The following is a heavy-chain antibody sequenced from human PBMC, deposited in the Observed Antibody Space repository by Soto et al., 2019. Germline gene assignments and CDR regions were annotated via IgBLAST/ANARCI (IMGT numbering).Heavy chain of an antibody. Sequence: KPSETLSLTCTVSGGSISSYYWSWIRQPPGKGLEWIGYIYYSGSTNYNPSLKSRVTISVDTSKNQFSLKLSSVTAADTAVYYCARGVYSSSYLTYYFDYCGQGTMVTVYS. J-gene: IGHJ4*02. V-gene: IGHV4-59*01. D-gene: IGHD6-6*01. CDR1: GGSISSYY. CDR2: IYYSGST. CDR3: ARGVYSSSYLTYYFDY.